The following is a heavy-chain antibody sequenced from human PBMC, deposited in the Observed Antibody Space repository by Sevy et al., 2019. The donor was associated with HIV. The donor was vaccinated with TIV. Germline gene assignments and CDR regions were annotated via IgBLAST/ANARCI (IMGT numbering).Heavy chain of an antibody. J-gene: IGHJ6*03. V-gene: IGHV4-59*08. D-gene: IGHD6-13*01. CDR1: GGSISSYY. CDR2: IYYSGST. CDR3: ARCCSSYRGYYYYMDV. Sequence: SETLSLTCTVSGGSISSYYWSWIRQPPGKGLEWIGYIYYSGSTNYNPSLKSRVTISVDTSKNQFSLKLSSVTAADTAVYYCARCCSSYRGYYYYMDVWGKGTTVTVSS.